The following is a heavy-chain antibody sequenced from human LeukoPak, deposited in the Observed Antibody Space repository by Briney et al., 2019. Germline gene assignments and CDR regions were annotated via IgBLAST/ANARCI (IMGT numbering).Heavy chain of an antibody. CDR2: INHSGST. D-gene: IGHD6-19*01. CDR3: ARVQQWLDMGIDY. V-gene: IGHV4-34*01. CDR1: GGSFSGYY. J-gene: IGHJ4*02. Sequence: PSETLSLTCAVYGGSFSGYYWSWIRQPPGKGLEWIGEINHSGSTNYNPSLKSRVTISVDTSKNQFSLKLSSLTAADTAVYYCARVQQWLDMGIDYWGQGTLVTVSS.